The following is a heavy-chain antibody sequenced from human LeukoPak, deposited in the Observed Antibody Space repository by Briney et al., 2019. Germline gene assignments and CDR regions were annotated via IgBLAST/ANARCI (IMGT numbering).Heavy chain of an antibody. CDR3: ARGREDYYYYYGMDV. CDR1: GDSISSYY. V-gene: IGHV4-59*12. Sequence: SETLSLTCTVSGDSISSYYWSWIRQPPGKGLEWIGYIYNSGRTNYNPSLKSRVTISVDTSKNQFSLRLRSVTAADTAVYYCARGREDYYYYYGMDVWGQGTTVTVSS. CDR2: IYNSGRT. J-gene: IGHJ6*02.